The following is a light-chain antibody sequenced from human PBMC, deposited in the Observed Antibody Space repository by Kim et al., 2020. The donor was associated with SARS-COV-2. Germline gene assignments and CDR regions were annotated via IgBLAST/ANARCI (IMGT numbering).Light chain of an antibody. CDR1: NIGSKS. CDR2: YDS. J-gene: IGLJ2*01. CDR3: QVWDSSSDHVV. V-gene: IGLV3-21*04. Sequence: SYELTQPPSVSVAPGKTARITCGGNNIGSKSVHWYQQKPGQAPVLVIYYDSDRPSGIPERFSGSNSGNTATLTISRVEAGDEADYSCQVWDSSSDHVV.